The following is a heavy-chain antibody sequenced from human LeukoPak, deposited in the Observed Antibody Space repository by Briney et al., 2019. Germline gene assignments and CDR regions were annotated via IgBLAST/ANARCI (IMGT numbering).Heavy chain of an antibody. D-gene: IGHD1-26*01. Sequence: GGSLRLSCAASGFTVSSNYMSWVRQAPGKGLEWVSVIYSGGSTYCADSVKGRFTISRDNSKNTLYLQMNSLRAEDTAVYYCARAIAGGPFDYWGQGTLVTVSS. CDR2: IYSGGST. CDR3: ARAIAGGPFDY. V-gene: IGHV3-66*01. CDR1: GFTVSSNY. J-gene: IGHJ4*02.